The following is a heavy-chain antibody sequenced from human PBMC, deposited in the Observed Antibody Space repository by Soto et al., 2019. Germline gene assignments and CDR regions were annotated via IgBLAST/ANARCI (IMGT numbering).Heavy chain of an antibody. CDR2: FRSGGDDDTT. D-gene: IGHD3-10*01. V-gene: IGHV3-23*01. CDR3: AKKVNSGSGSQFFDY. CDR1: GFTLSSYS. Sequence: PGGSLRLSCAASGFTLSSYSMSWVRQAPGKGLEWVSGFRSGGDDDTTYYADSVRGRFTISRDNSKNTLFLQMNSLRAEDTAIYYCAKKVNSGSGSQFFDYWGQGTLVTVSS. J-gene: IGHJ4*02.